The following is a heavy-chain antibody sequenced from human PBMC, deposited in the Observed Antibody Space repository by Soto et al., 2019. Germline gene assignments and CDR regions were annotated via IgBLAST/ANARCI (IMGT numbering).Heavy chain of an antibody. J-gene: IGHJ4*02. Sequence: QVQLVQSGAEVKKPGASVKVSCKASGYIFIHYYIPWVRQAPGQGLEWMAIINPNGGSTNYAQKFQGSVTVTSDTSTSTVSMELNSLGSDDKAVYFCARSLLQGDFWGQGTLVTVSS. CDR1: GYIFIHYY. CDR3: ARSLLQGDF. D-gene: IGHD2-21*01. CDR2: INPNGGST. V-gene: IGHV1-46*01.